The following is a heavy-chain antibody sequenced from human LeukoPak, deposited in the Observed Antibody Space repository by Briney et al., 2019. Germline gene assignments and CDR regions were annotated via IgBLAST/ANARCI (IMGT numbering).Heavy chain of an antibody. D-gene: IGHD6-19*01. CDR3: ARRVAGAGFGY. CDR1: GGSTSSYY. CDR2: IYYSGST. J-gene: IGHJ4*02. Sequence: SETLSLTCTVSGGSTSSYYWSWIRQPPGKGLEWIGYIYYSGSTNYNPSLKSRVSISVDTSKKQFSLKLSSVTAADTAVYYCARRVAGAGFGYWGQGTLVTVSS. V-gene: IGHV4-59*08.